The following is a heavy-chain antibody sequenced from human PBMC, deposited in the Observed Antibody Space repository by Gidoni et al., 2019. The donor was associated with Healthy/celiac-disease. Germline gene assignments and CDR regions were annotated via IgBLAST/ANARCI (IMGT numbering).Heavy chain of an antibody. J-gene: IGHJ4*02. D-gene: IGHD3-16*01. Sequence: EVQLLESGGGLVQPGGSLRLSCAASGFTFSSYAMSWVRQAPGKGLEVVAAISGSGGSTYYADSVKVRFTISRDNSKNTLYLQMNSLRAEDTAVYYCAKQDEDYDYIWGSFIWGQGTLVTVSS. CDR1: GFTFSSYA. CDR3: AKQDEDYDYIWGSFI. CDR2: ISGSGGST. V-gene: IGHV3-23*01.